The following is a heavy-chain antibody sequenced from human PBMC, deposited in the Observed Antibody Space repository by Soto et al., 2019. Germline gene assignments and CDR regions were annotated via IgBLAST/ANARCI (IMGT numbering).Heavy chain of an antibody. V-gene: IGHV1-69*12. D-gene: IGHD3-3*02. Sequence: QVQLEQSGAEVKKPGASVQVSCKASGGTFSTSAISWVRQAPGQGLEWMGGIMPIVPTPDYAQEFQGRLTTTEAESTRIAYIEFCGLKSNDTTVYYFESNKVRLKLGGIYYYILDVWGQGTTVTVSS. CDR1: GGTFSTSA. J-gene: IGHJ6*02. CDR3: ESNKVRLKLGGIYYYILDV. CDR2: IMPIVPTP.